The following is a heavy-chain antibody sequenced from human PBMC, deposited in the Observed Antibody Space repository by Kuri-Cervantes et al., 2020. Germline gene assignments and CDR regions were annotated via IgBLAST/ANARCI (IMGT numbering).Heavy chain of an antibody. CDR1: GDSINSGGYF. CDR2: TYYSGSA. V-gene: IGHV4-31*01. CDR3: AREVAVARGAVDI. Sequence: SETLSLTCTVSGDSINSGGYFWSWIRQSSGKGLEWIGYTYYSGSAYYNPSLRGLVTISVDTSKNQFSLRLSSVTAADTAVYYCAREVAVARGAVDIWGQGTMVTVSS. J-gene: IGHJ3*02. D-gene: IGHD6-19*01.